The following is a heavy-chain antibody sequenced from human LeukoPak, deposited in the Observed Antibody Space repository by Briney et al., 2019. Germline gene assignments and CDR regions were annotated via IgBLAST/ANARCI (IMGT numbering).Heavy chain of an antibody. Sequence: PGGSLRLSCTASGFTVSSNYMTWVRQAPGKGLEWVSLLYSAGSTYYADSVTGRFTISRDNSQNTLYLQMNSLRPDDTAVYYCARGFRSNPHDAFDIWGQGTVVTVSS. D-gene: IGHD1-26*01. V-gene: IGHV3-66*02. CDR2: LYSAGST. J-gene: IGHJ3*02. CDR1: GFTVSSNY. CDR3: ARGFRSNPHDAFDI.